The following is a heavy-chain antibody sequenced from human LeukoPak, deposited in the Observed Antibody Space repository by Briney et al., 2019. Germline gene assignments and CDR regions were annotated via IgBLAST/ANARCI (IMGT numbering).Heavy chain of an antibody. J-gene: IGHJ4*02. D-gene: IGHD3-10*01. CDR2: IYWDGDK. CDR3: AHREYYALESLGDSFDY. CDR1: VFSLSTSGVG. V-gene: IGHV2-5*02. Sequence: SGPTLVNPTQTLTLTCTFSVFSLSTSGVGVGWIRQPPGKALEWLAVIYWDGDKRHSPSLKSRLTITKDTSKNQVVLTMPNMAPVDTATYYCAHREYYALESLGDSFDYWGQGTLVTVSS.